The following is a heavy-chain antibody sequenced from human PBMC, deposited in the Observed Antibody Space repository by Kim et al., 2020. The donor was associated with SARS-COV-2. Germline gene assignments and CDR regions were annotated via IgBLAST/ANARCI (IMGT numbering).Heavy chain of an antibody. J-gene: IGHJ4*02. CDR1: GGTFSSYA. V-gene: IGHV1-69*13. CDR3: AREGSTAIAVADAFDY. CDR2: IIPIFGTA. Sequence: SVKVSCKASGGTFSSYAISWVRQAPGQGLEWMGGIIPIFGTANYAQKFQGRVTITADESTGTAYMELSSLRSEDTAVYYCAREGSTAIAVADAFDYWGQGTLVTVSS. D-gene: IGHD6-19*01.